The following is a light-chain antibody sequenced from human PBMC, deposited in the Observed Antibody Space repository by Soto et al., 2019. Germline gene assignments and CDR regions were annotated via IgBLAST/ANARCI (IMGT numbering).Light chain of an antibody. V-gene: IGLV2-8*01. CDR2: EVN. Sequence: QSALTQPPSASGSPGQSVTISCTGTSNDVGAYNFISWYQQHPGKAPKLMIYEVNNRPSGVPDRFSGSKSGNTASLTVSGLQAEDEADYYCSSYGGSNNLLFGGGTKLTVL. CDR3: SSYGGSNNLL. CDR1: SNDVGAYNF. J-gene: IGLJ2*01.